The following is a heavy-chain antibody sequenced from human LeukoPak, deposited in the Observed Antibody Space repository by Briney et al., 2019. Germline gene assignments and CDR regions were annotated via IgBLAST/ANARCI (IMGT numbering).Heavy chain of an antibody. V-gene: IGHV3-30*02. D-gene: IGHD6-6*01. Sequence: GGSLRLSCAASGFTFSSYGMHWVRQAPGKGLEGVAFIRYDGSNKYYADSVKGRFTISRDNSKNTLYLQMNSLRAEDTAVYYCAKVPSIAARWGPFDYWGQGTLVTVSP. CDR1: GFTFSSYG. CDR3: AKVPSIAARWGPFDY. J-gene: IGHJ4*02. CDR2: IRYDGSNK.